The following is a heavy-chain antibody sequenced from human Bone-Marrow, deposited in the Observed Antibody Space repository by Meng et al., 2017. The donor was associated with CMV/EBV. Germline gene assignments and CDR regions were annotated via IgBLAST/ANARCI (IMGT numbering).Heavy chain of an antibody. CDR3: ASYNSRKGIRPSFDY. D-gene: IGHD1-20*01. CDR1: GGTFSSYT. Sequence: AVKLSCKASGGTFSSYTISWVRQAPGQGLEWMGRIIPILGIANYAQKCQGRVTISADKSTSTGYMELSSLRSEDTAVYYWASYNSRKGIRPSFDYWGQGTLVTVSS. V-gene: IGHV1-69*02. J-gene: IGHJ4*02. CDR2: IIPILGIA.